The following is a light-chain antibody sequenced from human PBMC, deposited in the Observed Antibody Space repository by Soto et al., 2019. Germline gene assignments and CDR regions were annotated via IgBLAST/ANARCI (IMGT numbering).Light chain of an antibody. J-gene: IGKJ5*01. CDR2: DVS. Sequence: EIVLTQSPGTLSLSPGERSTLSCKTSQSRGSNFLAWYQHKPGQAPRLLIYDVSIRATGVPARFSGTGSETDFTLTISGLQSEDSAVYFCQQYNNWPFSFGHGTRLEIK. CDR1: QSRGSN. CDR3: QQYNNWPFS. V-gene: IGKV3-15*01.